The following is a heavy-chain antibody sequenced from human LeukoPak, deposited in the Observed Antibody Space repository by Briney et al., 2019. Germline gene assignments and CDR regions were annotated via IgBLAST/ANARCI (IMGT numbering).Heavy chain of an antibody. V-gene: IGHV4-34*01. J-gene: IGHJ4*02. CDR3: ARGREWESQQLVLPPEKDFDY. D-gene: IGHD6-13*01. CDR1: GGSFSGYY. Sequence: SETLSLTCAVYGGSFSGYYWSWIRQPPGKGLEWIGEINHSGSTNYNPSLKSRFTISVDTSKNQFSLKLSSVTAADTAVYYCARGREWESQQLVLPPEKDFDYWGQGTLVTVSS. CDR2: INHSGST.